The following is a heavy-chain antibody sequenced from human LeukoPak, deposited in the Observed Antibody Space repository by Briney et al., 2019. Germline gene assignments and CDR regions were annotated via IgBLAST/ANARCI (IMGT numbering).Heavy chain of an antibody. CDR1: GFTFSSYG. V-gene: IGHV3-30*02. CDR2: IRYDGSNK. J-gene: IGHJ4*02. Sequence: PGGSLRLSCAASGFTFSSYGMHWVRQAPGKGLEWVAFIRYDGSNKYYADSVKGRFTISRDNSKNTLYLQMNSLRAEDTAVYYCAKEVQLERPIDYWGQGTLVTVSS. CDR3: AKEVQLERPIDY. D-gene: IGHD1-1*01.